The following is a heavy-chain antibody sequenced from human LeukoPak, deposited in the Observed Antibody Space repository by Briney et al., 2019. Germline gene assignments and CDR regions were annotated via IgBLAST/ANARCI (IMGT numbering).Heavy chain of an antibody. Sequence: SETLSLTCAVYGGSFSGYYWSWIRQPPGKGLEWIGEIDHSGSINHNSSLKSRVTISVDTSKNQFSLKLSSVTAADTAVYYCARDGRFGELFYDYWGQGTLVTVSS. V-gene: IGHV4-34*01. J-gene: IGHJ4*02. CDR1: GGSFSGYY. CDR3: ARDGRFGELFYDY. CDR2: IDHSGSI. D-gene: IGHD3-10*01.